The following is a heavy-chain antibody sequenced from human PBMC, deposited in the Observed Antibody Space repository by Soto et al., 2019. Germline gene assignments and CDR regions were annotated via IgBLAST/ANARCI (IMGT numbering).Heavy chain of an antibody. J-gene: IGHJ5*01. CDR3: ARDPSYCSGGSCDSADS. D-gene: IGHD2-15*01. CDR1: GFTFSSYS. V-gene: IGHV3-21*01. Sequence: EVQLVESGGGLVKPGGSLRLSCAASGFTFSSYSMNWVRQAPGKGLEWVSSISSSSSYIYYADSVKGRFTISRDNAKNSLYLQMNSLRAEDTAVYYCARDPSYCSGGSCDSADSWGQGTLVTVSS. CDR2: ISSSSSYI.